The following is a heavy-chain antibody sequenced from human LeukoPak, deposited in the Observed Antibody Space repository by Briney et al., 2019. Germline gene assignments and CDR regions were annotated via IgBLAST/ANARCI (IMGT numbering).Heavy chain of an antibody. CDR3: TTDGIHGGNSDFDY. D-gene: IGHD4-23*01. Sequence: GGSLRLSCAASGFTFSNAWMSWVRQAPGKGLEWVGRIKSKTDGGTTDYAAPVKGRFTISRDDSKNTLYLQMNSLKTEDTAVYYCTTDGIHGGNSDFDYWGQGTLVTVSS. V-gene: IGHV3-15*01. CDR2: IKSKTDGGTT. CDR1: GFTFSNAW. J-gene: IGHJ4*02.